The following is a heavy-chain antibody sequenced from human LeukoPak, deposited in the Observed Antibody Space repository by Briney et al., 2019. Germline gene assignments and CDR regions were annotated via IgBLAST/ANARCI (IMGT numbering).Heavy chain of an antibody. Sequence: GASVKVSCKASGYTFSSYDINWVRQATGQGLEWMGWMNHNSGNTGYAQKFQGRVTMTRNTSISTAYMELSSLRSEDTAVYYCARDSSDIGYYYGMDVWGQGTTVTVSS. V-gene: IGHV1-8*01. D-gene: IGHD2-15*01. CDR3: ARDSSDIGYYYGMDV. CDR1: GYTFSSYD. J-gene: IGHJ6*02. CDR2: MNHNSGNT.